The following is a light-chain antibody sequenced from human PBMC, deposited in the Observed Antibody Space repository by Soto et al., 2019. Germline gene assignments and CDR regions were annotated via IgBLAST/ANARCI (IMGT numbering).Light chain of an antibody. J-gene: IGKJ3*01. CDR3: QQLNSVPFT. CDR2: GAS. CDR1: QGINSY. V-gene: IGKV1-9*01. Sequence: DIQLTQSPSFLSESIGDRVTITCRASQGINSYLAWYQQKPGQAPKLLIYGASTLQSGVPSMFSGSGSWTEFTLTISSLQPEDSATYYFQQLNSVPFTFGPGTKVDIK.